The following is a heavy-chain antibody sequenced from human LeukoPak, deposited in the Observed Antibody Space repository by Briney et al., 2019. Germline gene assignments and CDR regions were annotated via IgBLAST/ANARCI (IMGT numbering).Heavy chain of an antibody. J-gene: IGHJ4*02. V-gene: IGHV3-30*02. D-gene: IGHD2-2*02. CDR3: AKDTGAAIPRPVYFDY. CDR2: IWYDGSIK. Sequence: GGSLRLSCAASGFTFSIYGMHWVRQAPGKGLEWVAVIWYDGSIKYYADSVKGRFSISRDNIKNTVYLQMNSLRAEDTAVYYCAKDTGAAIPRPVYFDYWGQGTLVTVSS. CDR1: GFTFSIYG.